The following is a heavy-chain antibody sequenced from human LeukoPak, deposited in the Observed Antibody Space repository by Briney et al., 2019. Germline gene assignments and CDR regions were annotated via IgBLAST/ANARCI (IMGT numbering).Heavy chain of an antibody. CDR2: IIPILGIA. Sequence: ASVKVSCKASGGTFSSYAISWVRQAPGQGLEWMGRIIPILGIANYAQKFQGRVTITADKSTSTAYMELSSLRAEDTAVYYCARDLITVRGNWFDPWGQGTLVTVSS. CDR3: ARDLITVRGNWFDP. CDR1: GGTFSSYA. J-gene: IGHJ5*02. V-gene: IGHV1-69*04. D-gene: IGHD3-16*01.